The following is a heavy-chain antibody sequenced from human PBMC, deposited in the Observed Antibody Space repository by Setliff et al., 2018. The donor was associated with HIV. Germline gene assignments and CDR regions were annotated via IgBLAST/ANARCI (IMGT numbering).Heavy chain of an antibody. CDR2: INHSGST. CDR3: ARGPRGYYDSSGYYGGSFDI. J-gene: IGHJ3*02. V-gene: IGHV4-39*07. CDR1: GGSISGNSYY. Sequence: PSETLSLPCSVSGGSISGNSYYWGWIRQPPGKGLEWIGEINHSGSTNYNPSLKSRVTISVDTSKNQFSLKLSSVTAADTAVYYCARGPRGYYDSSGYYGGSFDIWGQGTMVTVSS. D-gene: IGHD3-22*01.